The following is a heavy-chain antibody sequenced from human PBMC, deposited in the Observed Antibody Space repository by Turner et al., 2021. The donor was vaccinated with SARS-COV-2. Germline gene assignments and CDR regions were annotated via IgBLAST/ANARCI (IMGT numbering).Heavy chain of an antibody. CDR3: ASDNGYSSSWYSVAFDI. Sequence: QLVESGGGLVQPGGSLRLSCAASGFTFSTYWMSWVRQAPGKGLEWVANIKQDGSEKYYVDSVKGRFNISRDNTKNSLYLQMNSLRAEDTAVYYCASDNGYSSSWYSVAFDIWGQGTMVTVSS. V-gene: IGHV3-7*04. CDR2: IKQDGSEK. J-gene: IGHJ3*02. CDR1: GFTFSTYW. D-gene: IGHD6-13*01.